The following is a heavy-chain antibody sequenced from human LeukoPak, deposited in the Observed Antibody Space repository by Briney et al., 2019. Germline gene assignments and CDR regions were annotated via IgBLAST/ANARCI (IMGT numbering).Heavy chain of an antibody. D-gene: IGHD2-2*01. CDR2: INPNGGGT. Sequence: ASVSVSCMASGYTFTGYYMHWVRQAPGQGLEWRGWINPNGGGTNYAQKFQGRVTMTRDTSISTAYMELSRLRSDDTAVYYCARVAWDIVVVPPASFFQHWGQGTLVTVSS. J-gene: IGHJ1*01. CDR3: ARVAWDIVVVPPASFFQH. CDR1: GYTFTGYY. V-gene: IGHV1-2*02.